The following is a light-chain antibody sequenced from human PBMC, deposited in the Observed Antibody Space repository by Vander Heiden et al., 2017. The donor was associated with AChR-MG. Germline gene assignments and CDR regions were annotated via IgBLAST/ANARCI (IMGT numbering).Light chain of an antibody. J-gene: IGKJ1*01. CDR1: QGISNY. Sequence: IQMTHSASSLSASVADRVTITCRASQGISNYLAWYQQKPGKGPKLLIYAASTWQPGVPSRFSGSGSGTDFTLTISSLQPEDVATYYCQKENSAPWTFGQGTKVEIK. CDR3: QKENSAPWT. V-gene: IGKV1-27*01. CDR2: AAS.